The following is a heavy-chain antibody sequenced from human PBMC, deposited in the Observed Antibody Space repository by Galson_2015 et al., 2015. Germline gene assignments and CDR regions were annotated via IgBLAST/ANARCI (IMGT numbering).Heavy chain of an antibody. D-gene: IGHD5-18*01. CDR3: AKDIGMDTTMGTDY. Sequence: SLRLSCAAFGFIFDDYAMHWVRQVPGKGLEWVSGISWNSGSIGYADSVKGRFTISRDNAKNSLYLQMNSLRGEDAALYYCAKDIGMDTTMGTDYWGQGTLVTVSS. V-gene: IGHV3-9*01. CDR1: GFIFDDYA. CDR2: ISWNSGSI. J-gene: IGHJ4*02.